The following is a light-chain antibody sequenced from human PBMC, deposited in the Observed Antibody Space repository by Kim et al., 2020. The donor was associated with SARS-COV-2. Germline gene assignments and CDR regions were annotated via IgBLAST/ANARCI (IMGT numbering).Light chain of an antibody. J-gene: IGKJ2*01. CDR2: DAS. CDR3: QQLDSIPYT. Sequence: DIQMTQSPSSLSASVGDRVTITCQASQDISDYLNWYQQKPGKAPKLLIYDASNLQTGVPSRFSGSGSGTDFTFTISNLQPEDIATYYCQQLDSIPYTFGQGTKLEIK. CDR1: QDISDY. V-gene: IGKV1-33*01.